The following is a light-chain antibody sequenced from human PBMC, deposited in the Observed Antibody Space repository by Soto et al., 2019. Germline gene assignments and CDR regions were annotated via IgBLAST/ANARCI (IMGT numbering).Light chain of an antibody. V-gene: IGKV3-11*01. Sequence: EIVLTQSPATLSLSPGERATLSCRASQSISSYLAWYQQKPGHTPRLLIYDASNRATGIPARFSGSGSGTDFTLTIISLEPEDFAVYYCQQRTNWPVTFGPGTTVDVK. CDR2: DAS. CDR1: QSISSY. J-gene: IGKJ3*01. CDR3: QQRTNWPVT.